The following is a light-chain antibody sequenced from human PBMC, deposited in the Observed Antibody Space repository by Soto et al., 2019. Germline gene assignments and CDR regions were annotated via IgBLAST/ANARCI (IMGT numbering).Light chain of an antibody. CDR2: GAS. CDR1: QAFSNF. J-gene: IGKJ4*01. CDR3: QQATIFPIT. V-gene: IGKV1-12*01. Sequence: DIQMTQSPSSVSASVGDRGIITCRASQAFSNFLAWYQQKPGKAPKLLRYGASTLQGGVPSRFSGSESGTDFTLTINILQSEYSATYYCQQATIFPITFGGVTEVEIK.